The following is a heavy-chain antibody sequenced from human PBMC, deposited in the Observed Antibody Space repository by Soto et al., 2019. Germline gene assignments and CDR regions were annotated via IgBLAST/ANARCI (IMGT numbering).Heavy chain of an antibody. V-gene: IGHV3-9*01. CDR3: GKDPTPGSIACTGNPDY. CDR1: GFTFDDYA. D-gene: IGHD2-8*02. J-gene: IGHJ4*02. CDR2: ISWNSGSI. Sequence: GGSLRLSCAASGFTFDDYAMHWVRQAPGKGLEWVSGISWNSGSIGYADSVKGRFTISRDNAKNSLYLQMNSLRAEDTALYYCGKDPTPGSIACTGNPDYWGQGTLVTVSS.